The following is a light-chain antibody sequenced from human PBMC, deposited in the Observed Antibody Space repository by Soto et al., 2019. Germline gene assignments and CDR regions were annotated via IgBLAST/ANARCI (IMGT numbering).Light chain of an antibody. CDR2: KAS. CDR1: QTISSW. CDR3: QQYNDLST. J-gene: IGKJ4*01. Sequence: DIQMTQSPSTLSGSVGDRVTITCRASQTISSWLAWYQQKPAKAPKLLIYKASTLESGVPSRFSGSGSGTEFTLTISSLQADDFATYYCQQYNDLSTFGGGTKVEIK. V-gene: IGKV1-5*03.